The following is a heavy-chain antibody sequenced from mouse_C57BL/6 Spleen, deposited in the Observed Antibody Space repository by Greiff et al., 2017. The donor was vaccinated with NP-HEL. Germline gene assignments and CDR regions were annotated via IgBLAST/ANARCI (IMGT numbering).Heavy chain of an antibody. CDR2: ISSGGDYI. CDR1: GFTFSSYA. V-gene: IGHV5-9-1*02. J-gene: IGHJ4*01. CDR3: TRDGDGYYVAMDY. Sequence: DVQLVESGEGLVKPGGSLKLSCAASGFTFSSYAMSWVRQTPEKRLEWVAYISSGGDYIYYADTVKGRFTISRDNARNTLYLQMSSLKSEDTAMYYCTRDGDGYYVAMDYWGQGTSVTVSS. D-gene: IGHD2-3*01.